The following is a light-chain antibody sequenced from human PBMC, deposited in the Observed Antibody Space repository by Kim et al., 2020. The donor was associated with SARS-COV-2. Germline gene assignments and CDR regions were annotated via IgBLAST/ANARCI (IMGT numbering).Light chain of an antibody. Sequence: SYELTQPPSVSVSPGQTASITCSGDKLGDKYACWYHQKPGQSPVLVIYQDSKRPSGIPERFSGSNSGNTATLTISGTQAMDEADYYCQAWDSSTAHVVFGGGTQLTVL. V-gene: IGLV3-1*01. CDR1: KLGDKY. CDR3: QAWDSSTAHVV. J-gene: IGLJ2*01. CDR2: QDS.